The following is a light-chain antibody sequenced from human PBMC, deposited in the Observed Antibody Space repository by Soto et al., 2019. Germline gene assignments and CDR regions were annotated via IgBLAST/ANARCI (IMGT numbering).Light chain of an antibody. Sequence: DIQMTQSPSAMSASVGDRVSISCRASQCIGTDLPWFHQKPGKVPNRPNYGIASLQSAVPSRFSGSGPGTEFTLTINSLQPEDVATYYCLQSSRYPRTFGQGTKVDIK. CDR2: GIA. V-gene: IGKV1-17*03. J-gene: IGKJ1*01. CDR1: QCIGTD. CDR3: LQSSRYPRT.